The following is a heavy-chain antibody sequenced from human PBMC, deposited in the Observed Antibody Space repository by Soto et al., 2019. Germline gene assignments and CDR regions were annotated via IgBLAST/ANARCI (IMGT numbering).Heavy chain of an antibody. CDR3: ARFSGWYLDY. D-gene: IGHD6-19*01. CDR1: GYTFTIYY. V-gene: IGHV1-46*01. CDR2: INPSGGST. Sequence: ASVKVSCTASGYTFTIYYMHWVRQAPGQGLEWMGIINPSGGSTSYAQKLQGRVTMTTDTSTSTAYMELRSLRSDDTAVYYCARFSGWYLDYWGQGTLVTVSS. J-gene: IGHJ4*02.